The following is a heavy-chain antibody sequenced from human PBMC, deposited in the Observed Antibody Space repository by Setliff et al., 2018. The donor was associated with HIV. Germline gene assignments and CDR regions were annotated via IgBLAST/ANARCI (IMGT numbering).Heavy chain of an antibody. D-gene: IGHD1-26*01. Sequence: QPGGSLRLSCAASGFSFNAYAMHWVRQSPGKGLEWVSGISSNTDNIYYADSVKGRFTISRDNANNSLFLEMNNLRPEDTAFYYCVKDGTPIGRYYQYFHVWGEGIMVTVSS. CDR1: GFSFNAYA. CDR2: ISSNTDNI. J-gene: IGHJ6*04. CDR3: VKDGTPIGRYYQYFHV. V-gene: IGHV3-9*01.